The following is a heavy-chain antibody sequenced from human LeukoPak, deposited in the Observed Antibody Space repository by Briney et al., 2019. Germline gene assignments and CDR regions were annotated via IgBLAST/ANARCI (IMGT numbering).Heavy chain of an antibody. Sequence: PGGSLRLSCAASGFTFSSYAMHWVRQAPGKGLEWVAVISYDGSNKYYADSVKGRFTISRDNSKNTLYLQMNSLRAEDTAVYYCARSYCSSTSCYNYYYYYGMDVWGQGTMVTVSS. CDR3: ARSYCSSTSCYNYYYYYGMDV. J-gene: IGHJ6*02. CDR2: ISYDGSNK. V-gene: IGHV3-30-3*01. D-gene: IGHD2-2*02. CDR1: GFTFSSYA.